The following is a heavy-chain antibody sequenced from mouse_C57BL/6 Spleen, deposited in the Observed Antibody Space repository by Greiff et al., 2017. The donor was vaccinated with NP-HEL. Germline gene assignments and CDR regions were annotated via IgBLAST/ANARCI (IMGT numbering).Heavy chain of an antibody. J-gene: IGHJ4*01. Sequence: EVQRVESGGGLVKPGGSLKLSCAASGFTFRDYGMHWVRQAPEKGLEWVAYISSGSSTIYYADTVKGRFTISRDNAKNTLFLQMTSLRSEDTAMYYCARTIYYAMDYWGQGTSVTVAS. V-gene: IGHV5-17*01. CDR1: GFTFRDYG. CDR2: ISSGSSTI. CDR3: ARTIYYAMDY.